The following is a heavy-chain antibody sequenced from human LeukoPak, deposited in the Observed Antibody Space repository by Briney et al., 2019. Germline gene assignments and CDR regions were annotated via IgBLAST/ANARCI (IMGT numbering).Heavy chain of an antibody. Sequence: PGGSLRLSCAASGFTFRSCGMHWVRQAPGKGLEWVAVVSYDGVETHYADSVKGRFTIARDNSKNTLSLQMNSLRAEDTALYYCAKDHLPGRDYYYMDVWGKGATVTVSS. CDR3: AKDHLPGRDYYYMDV. V-gene: IGHV3-30*18. CDR2: VSYDGVET. J-gene: IGHJ6*03. CDR1: GFTFRSCG.